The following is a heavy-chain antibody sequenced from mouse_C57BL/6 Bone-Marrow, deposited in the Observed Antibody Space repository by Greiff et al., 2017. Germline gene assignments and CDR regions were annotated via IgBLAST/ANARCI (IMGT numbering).Heavy chain of an antibody. CDR3: ARGGITTVVASNWYFDV. J-gene: IGHJ1*03. Sequence: EVKLMESGPGLVKPSQSLSLTCSVTGYSITSGYYWNWIRQFPGNKLEWMGYISYDGSNNYNPSLKNRISITRDNSKNQFFLKLNSVTTEDTATYYCARGGITTVVASNWYFDVWGTGTTVTVSS. CDR2: ISYDGSN. D-gene: IGHD1-1*01. CDR1: GYSITSGYY. V-gene: IGHV3-6*01.